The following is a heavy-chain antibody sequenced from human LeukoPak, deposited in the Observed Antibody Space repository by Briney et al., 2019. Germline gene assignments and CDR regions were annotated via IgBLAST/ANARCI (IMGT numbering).Heavy chain of an antibody. D-gene: IGHD3-10*01. CDR2: IYYSGST. V-gene: IGHV4-39*02. Sequence: PSETLSLTCTVSGGSISSSSYYWVWIRQPLGKGLEWIGSIYYSGSTYYNPSLKSRVTISVDTSKNQFSLKLSSVTAADTAVYYCARDLGGFRNYWGQGTLITVSS. J-gene: IGHJ4*02. CDR1: GGSISSSSYY. CDR3: ARDLGGFRNY.